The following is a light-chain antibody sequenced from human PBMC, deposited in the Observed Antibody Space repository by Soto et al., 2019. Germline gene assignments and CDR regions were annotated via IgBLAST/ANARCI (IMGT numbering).Light chain of an antibody. V-gene: IGKV3-15*01. CDR3: QQYRNWSRT. Sequence: EIVMTQSPATLSVSPGERATLSCRASQSVGGSLAWYQQKPGQAPGLLIYGASTRATGVPARFSGSGSGTECTLTISSLQSEDFAVYYCQQYRNWSRTFGQGTKVEIK. J-gene: IGKJ1*01. CDR1: QSVGGS. CDR2: GAS.